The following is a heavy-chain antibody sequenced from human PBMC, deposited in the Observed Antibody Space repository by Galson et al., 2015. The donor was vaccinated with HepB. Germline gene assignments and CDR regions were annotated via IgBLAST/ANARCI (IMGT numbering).Heavy chain of an antibody. D-gene: IGHD1-7*01. Sequence: VKVSCKASGYSFTNYVLSWVRQAPGQEPQWMGWVSGYDGSTNYAPKFQVRVSMTTDKSTDTAYLELRSLRHDDTAVYYCARDSRLELRLNNYYSYGMDVWGQGTAVTVSS. CDR3: ARDSRLELRLNNYYSYGMDV. V-gene: IGHV1-18*01. CDR1: GYSFTNYV. CDR2: VSGYDGST. J-gene: IGHJ6*02.